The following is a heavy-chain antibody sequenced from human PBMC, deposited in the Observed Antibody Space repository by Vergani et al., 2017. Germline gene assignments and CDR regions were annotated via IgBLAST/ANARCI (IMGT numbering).Heavy chain of an antibody. D-gene: IGHD3-22*01. CDR1: GGSISSYY. V-gene: IGHV4-59*01. Sequence: QVQLQESGPGLVKPSETLSLTCTVSGGSISSYYWSWIRQPPGKGLEWIGYIYYSGSTNYNPSLKSRVTISVDTSKNQFSLKLSSVTAADTAVYYCASGRYYDSSGYYYLFDYWGQGTLVTVSS. CDR2: IYYSGST. J-gene: IGHJ4*02. CDR3: ASGRYYDSSGYYYLFDY.